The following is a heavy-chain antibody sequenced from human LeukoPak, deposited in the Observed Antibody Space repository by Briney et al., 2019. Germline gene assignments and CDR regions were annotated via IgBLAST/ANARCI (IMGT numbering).Heavy chain of an antibody. V-gene: IGHV3-21*01. CDR2: ISSSSSYI. CDR1: GFTFSSYS. CDR3: AREGQYVLRFLESFPTYYYYGMDV. J-gene: IGHJ6*02. Sequence: GGSLRLSCAASGFTFSSYSMNWVRQAPGKGLEWVSSISSSSSYIYYADSVKGRFTISRDNAKNSLYLQMNSLRAEDTAVYYCAREGQYVLRFLESFPTYYYYGMDVWGQGTTVTVSS. D-gene: IGHD3-3*01.